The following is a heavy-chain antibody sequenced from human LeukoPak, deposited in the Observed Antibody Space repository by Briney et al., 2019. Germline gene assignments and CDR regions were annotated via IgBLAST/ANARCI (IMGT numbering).Heavy chain of an antibody. J-gene: IGHJ4*02. V-gene: IGHV3-66*01. Sequence: GGSLRLSCAASGFTVSSNYMSWVRQAPGKGLEWVSIFYAGGTTYYADSVKGRFTISRDNTKNTLYLQMNSLTVEDTAVYYCARSQSSSLIDYWGQGTLVTVSS. CDR3: ARSQSSSLIDY. CDR2: FYAGGTT. CDR1: GFTVSSNY. D-gene: IGHD6-13*01.